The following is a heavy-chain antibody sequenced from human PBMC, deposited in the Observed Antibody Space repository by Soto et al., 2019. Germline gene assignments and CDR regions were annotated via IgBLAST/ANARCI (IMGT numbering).Heavy chain of an antibody. Sequence: QVQLVESGGGVVQPGRSLRLSCAASGFTFSSYAMHWVRQAPGKGLEWVAVISYDGSNKYYADSVKGRFTISRDNSKNTLYLQMNSLRAEDTAVYYCARDPFLNIAAAGLFDYWGQGTLVTVSS. D-gene: IGHD6-13*01. CDR1: GFTFSSYA. J-gene: IGHJ4*02. V-gene: IGHV3-30-3*01. CDR3: ARDPFLNIAAAGLFDY. CDR2: ISYDGSNK.